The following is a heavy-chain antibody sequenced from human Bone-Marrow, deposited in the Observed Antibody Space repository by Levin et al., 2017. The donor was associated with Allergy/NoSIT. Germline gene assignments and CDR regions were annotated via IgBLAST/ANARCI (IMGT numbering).Heavy chain of an antibody. J-gene: IGHJ5*02. CDR1: GFTVSRYG. D-gene: IGHD3-16*01. CDR2: MSHDGGET. Sequence: GGSLRLSCAASGFTVSRYGMHWVRQTPGKGLEWVAMMSHDGGETSYIDSVKGRFTISRDTYKNTVYLQMINLRAEDTAVYYCAKDWRAEGGGNWCDTWGQGTLVTVSS. V-gene: IGHV3-30*18. CDR3: AKDWRAEGGGNWCDT.